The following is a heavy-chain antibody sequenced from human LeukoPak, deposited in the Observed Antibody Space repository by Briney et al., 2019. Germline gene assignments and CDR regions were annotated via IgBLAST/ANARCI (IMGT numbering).Heavy chain of an antibody. J-gene: IGHJ5*02. CDR2: MNPNSGNT. Sequence: ASVKVSCKASGYIFTSYDINWVRQATGQGLEWMGWMNPNSGNTGYAQKFQGRVTMTRDTSISTAYMELSSLRSEDTAVYYCARDSAAAGTREGENWFDPWGQGTLVTVSS. CDR3: ARDSAAAGTREGENWFDP. D-gene: IGHD6-13*01. CDR1: GYIFTSYD. V-gene: IGHV1-8*01.